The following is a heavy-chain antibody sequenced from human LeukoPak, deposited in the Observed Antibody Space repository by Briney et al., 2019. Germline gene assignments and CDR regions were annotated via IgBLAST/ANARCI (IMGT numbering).Heavy chain of an antibody. CDR2: MNPNTGNT. J-gene: IGHJ5*02. CDR1: GYTFSNYD. D-gene: IGHD3-10*01. CDR3: ARDGSGTYWAHYNWFDP. Sequence: AAVKVSCTASGYTFSNYDINWVRQATGQGLEWMGWMNPNTGNTGYAQEFQGRVTMTRNTSISTAYMELNSLRSEDTAVYYCARDGSGTYWAHYNWFDPWGQGTLVTVSS. V-gene: IGHV1-8*02.